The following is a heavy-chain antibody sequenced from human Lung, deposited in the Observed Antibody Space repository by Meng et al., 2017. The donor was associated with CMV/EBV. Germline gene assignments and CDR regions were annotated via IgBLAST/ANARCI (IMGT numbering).Heavy chain of an antibody. CDR1: GNGFTTYW. CDR2: IYPRDSDT. CDR3: ARRDYYDLGSGN. J-gene: IGHJ4*02. V-gene: IGHV5-51*01. Sequence: XVSXKVSGNGFTTYWISWVRQISGKGLEWMGIIYPRDSDTVYMMSFQGRVTISADKSINTVYLQRDSLRASDTAVYYCARRDYYDLGSGNWGQGTLVTVSS. D-gene: IGHD3-10*01.